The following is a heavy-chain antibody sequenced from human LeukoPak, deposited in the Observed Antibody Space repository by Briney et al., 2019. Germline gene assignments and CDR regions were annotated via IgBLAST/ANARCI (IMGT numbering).Heavy chain of an antibody. D-gene: IGHD6-13*01. J-gene: IGHJ4*02. CDR1: GFTLSTYS. CDR2: ISSNSRYI. V-gene: IGHV3-21*06. CDR3: ARVAEAAAFDS. Sequence: GGSLRLSCAASGFTLSTYSMNWVRQAPGKGLEWVSSISSNSRYIYYADSMRGRFTISRDNAKNSLYLQMSSLKPEDTAVYYCARVAEAAAFDSWGQGTLVTVSS.